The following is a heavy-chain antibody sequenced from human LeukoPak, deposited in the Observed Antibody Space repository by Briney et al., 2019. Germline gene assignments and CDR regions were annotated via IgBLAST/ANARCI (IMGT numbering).Heavy chain of an antibody. J-gene: IGHJ4*02. CDR3: AKGITTEVDY. D-gene: IGHD3-3*01. CDR1: GFTFSNYG. V-gene: IGHV3-23*01. Sequence: GGSLRLSCAASGFTFSNYGMNWVRQAPGKGLEWVSGISGSGGTTYYADSVKGRFTISRDNSKNTLYLQMNSLRAEDTAVYYCAKGITTEVDYWGQGTLVTVSS. CDR2: ISGSGGTT.